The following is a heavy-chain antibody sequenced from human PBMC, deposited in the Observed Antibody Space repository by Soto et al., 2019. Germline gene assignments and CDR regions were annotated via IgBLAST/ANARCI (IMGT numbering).Heavy chain of an antibody. CDR3: ARGWEGYFDY. Sequence: EVQLVESGGGLVQPGGSLRLSCAASGFTFSNYWMSWLRQAPGKGLEWVANINRDGGEKYYVDSAKGRFTVSRDNAKNSLYLQMNSLRAEDTAVYYCARGWEGYFDYWGQGILVIISS. J-gene: IGHJ4*02. V-gene: IGHV3-7*01. D-gene: IGHD1-26*01. CDR2: INRDGGEK. CDR1: GFTFSNYW.